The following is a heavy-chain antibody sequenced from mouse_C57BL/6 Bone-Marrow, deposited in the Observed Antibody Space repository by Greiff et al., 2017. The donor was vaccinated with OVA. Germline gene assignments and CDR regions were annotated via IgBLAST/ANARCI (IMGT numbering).Heavy chain of an antibody. J-gene: IGHJ4*01. Sequence: EVKLMESGGGLVKPGGSLKLSCAASGFTFSSYAMSWVRQTPEKRLEWVATISDGGSYTYYPDNVKGRFTISRDNAKNNLYLQMSHLKSEDTAMYYCARDGDYETYYAMDYWGQGTSVTVSS. CDR1: GFTFSSYA. CDR2: ISDGGSYT. CDR3: ARDGDYETYYAMDY. D-gene: IGHD2-4*01. V-gene: IGHV5-4*01.